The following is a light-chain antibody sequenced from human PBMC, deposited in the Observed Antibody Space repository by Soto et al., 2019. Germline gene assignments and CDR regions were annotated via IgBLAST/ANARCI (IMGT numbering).Light chain of an antibody. V-gene: IGKV3-11*01. CDR3: QQRSRSLT. CDR1: QSVGSS. Sequence: EIVLTQSPDTLSLSPGGRATLSCRASQSVGSSLAWYQQKPGQAPRLLIDDASNRPTGIPARFSGSGSGTDFTLTISSLEPEDFAVYYCQQRSRSLTFGGGTRVEIK. CDR2: DAS. J-gene: IGKJ4*01.